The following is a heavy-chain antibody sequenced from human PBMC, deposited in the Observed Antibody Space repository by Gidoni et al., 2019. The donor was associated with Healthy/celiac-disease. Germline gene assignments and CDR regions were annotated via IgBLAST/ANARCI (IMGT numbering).Heavy chain of an antibody. CDR2: ISYDGSNK. CDR3: ARDQGVLAAPAGMDV. Sequence: QVRLVESGGGVVQPGRSLRLSCAASGFTFSSYAMHWVRQAPGKGLEWVAVISYDGSNKYYADSVKGRFTISRDNSKNTLYLQMNSLRAEDTAVYYCARDQGVLAAPAGMDVWGQGTTVTVSS. J-gene: IGHJ6*02. V-gene: IGHV3-30-3*01. CDR1: GFTFSSYA. D-gene: IGHD3-3*02.